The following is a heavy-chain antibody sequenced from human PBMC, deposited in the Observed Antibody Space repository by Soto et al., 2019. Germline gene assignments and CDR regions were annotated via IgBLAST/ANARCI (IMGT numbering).Heavy chain of an antibody. V-gene: IGHV1-69*06. CDR1: GGTFSSYA. Sequence: QVQLVQSGAEVKKPGSSVKVSCKASGGTFSSYAISWVRQAPGQGLEWMGGIIPIFGTANYAQKFQGRVTITADKSTSTAYMELSSLRSEDTAVYYCARGVIAAADPTPYYYYYGMDVWGQGTTVTVSS. J-gene: IGHJ6*02. CDR3: ARGVIAAADPTPYYYYYGMDV. CDR2: IIPIFGTA. D-gene: IGHD6-13*01.